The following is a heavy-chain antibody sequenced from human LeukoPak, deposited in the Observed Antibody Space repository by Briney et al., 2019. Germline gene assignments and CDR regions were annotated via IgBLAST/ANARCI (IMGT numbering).Heavy chain of an antibody. CDR1: GFTFSIYG. J-gene: IGHJ4*02. D-gene: IGHD4-23*01. CDR3: ARGIRWASDY. V-gene: IGHV3-64*01. CDR2: ITSNGGTT. Sequence: GGSLRLSCAASGFTFSIYGMVWVRQAPGKVLEYVSGITSNGGTTYYGNSVKGRFTISRDNSKDTLYLQMGSLRTEDMAVYYCARGIRWASDYWGQGSLVTVAS.